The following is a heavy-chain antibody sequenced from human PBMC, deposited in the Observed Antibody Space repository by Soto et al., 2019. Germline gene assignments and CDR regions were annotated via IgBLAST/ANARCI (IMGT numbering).Heavy chain of an antibody. J-gene: IGHJ6*02. CDR2: ISSGSSTI. D-gene: IGHD3-16*01. Sequence: EVQLVESGGGLVQPGGSLRLSCAASGFTFSSYSMNWVRQAPGKGLEWVSYISSGSSTIYYADSVKGRFTSSRDTAKNSLYLQMNSLRDEDTAVYYCARAYDYYYYAMDVWGQGTTVTVSS. CDR1: GFTFSSYS. CDR3: ARAYDYYYYAMDV. V-gene: IGHV3-48*02.